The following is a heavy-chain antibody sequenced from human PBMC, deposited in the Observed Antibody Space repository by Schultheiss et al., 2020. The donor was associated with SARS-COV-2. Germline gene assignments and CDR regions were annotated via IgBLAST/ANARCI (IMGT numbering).Heavy chain of an antibody. J-gene: IGHJ6*02. CDR1: GYTFTGYY. Sequence: ASVKVSCKASGYTFTGYYMHWVRQAPGQGLEWMGWINPNSGGTNYAQKFQGWVTMTRDTSTSTVYMELSSLRSEDTAVYYCARDSSVGATTPAYYYYYGMDVWGQGTTVTVSS. CDR3: ARDSSVGATTPAYYYYYGMDV. CDR2: INPNSGGT. D-gene: IGHD1-26*01. V-gene: IGHV1-2*04.